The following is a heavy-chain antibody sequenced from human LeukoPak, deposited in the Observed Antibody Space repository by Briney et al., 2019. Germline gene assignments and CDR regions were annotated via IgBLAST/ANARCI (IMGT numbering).Heavy chain of an antibody. J-gene: IGHJ4*02. CDR1: GGSISSSSYY. Sequence: SGTLSLTCTVSGGSISSSSYYWGWIRQPPGKGLEWIGSIYYSGSTYYNPSLKSRVTISVDTSKNQFSLKLSSVTAADTAVYYCARMATGTTFDYWGQGTLVTVSS. V-gene: IGHV4-39*01. D-gene: IGHD1-1*01. CDR2: IYYSGST. CDR3: ARMATGTTFDY.